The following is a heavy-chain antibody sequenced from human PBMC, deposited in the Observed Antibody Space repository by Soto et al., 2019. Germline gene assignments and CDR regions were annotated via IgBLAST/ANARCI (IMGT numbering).Heavy chain of an antibody. J-gene: IGHJ4*02. D-gene: IGHD1-1*01. CDR2: VSGGSGAT. Sequence: GGSLRLSCAVSGFSYSTYGVTWVRQAPGKGLEWVCGVSGGSGATHYRDSVRGRFTITGDESRNTVYLQMHSLRVEDTAVYYCTRWNGYGDLWGQGTPVTVSS. CDR3: TRWNGYGDL. CDR1: GFSYSTYG. V-gene: IGHV3-23*01.